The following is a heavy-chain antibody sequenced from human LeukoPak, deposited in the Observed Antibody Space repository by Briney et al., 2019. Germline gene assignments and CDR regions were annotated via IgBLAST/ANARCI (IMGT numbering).Heavy chain of an antibody. CDR1: GFTFSSYE. CDR3: AREPYYYDSSGSNYYYYGMDV. J-gene: IGHJ6*02. D-gene: IGHD3-22*01. V-gene: IGHV3-48*03. Sequence: QPGGSLRLSCAASGFTFSSYEMNWVRQAPGKGLEWVSYISSSGSTIYYADSVKGRFTISRDNAKNSLYLQMNSLRAEDTAVYYCAREPYYYDSSGSNYYYYGMDVWGQETTVTVSS. CDR2: ISSSGSTI.